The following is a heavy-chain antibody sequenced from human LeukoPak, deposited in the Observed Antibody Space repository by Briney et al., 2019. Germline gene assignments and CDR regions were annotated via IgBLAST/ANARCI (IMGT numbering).Heavy chain of an antibody. D-gene: IGHD3-16*01. J-gene: IGHJ6*03. Sequence: QPGGSLRLSCAASGFTFSNYGMNWVRQAPGKGLEWVTLIRYDGSNKPYANSVKGRFTISRDNSKNTLHLQMNSLRVEDTAVYYCAKKGDLGYFYYYMDVWGKGTTVTVSS. CDR2: IRYDGSNK. V-gene: IGHV3-30*02. CDR1: GFTFSNYG. CDR3: AKKGDLGYFYYYMDV.